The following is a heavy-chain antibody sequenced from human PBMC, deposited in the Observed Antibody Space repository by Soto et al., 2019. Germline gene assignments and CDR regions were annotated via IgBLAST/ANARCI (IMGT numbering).Heavy chain of an antibody. CDR2: IIPIFGTA. J-gene: IGHJ6*02. V-gene: IGHV1-69*13. D-gene: IGHD1-26*01. Sequence: SVNVSCKHCGRTFSRYAIRWVGQAAGQGLEWRGGIIPIFGTAKYAQKSQGRVTITADESTSTAYMELSSLRSEDTVVYYCASAGGDYALNYAMDAWGQET. CDR1: GRTFSRYA. CDR3: ASAGGDYALNYAMDA.